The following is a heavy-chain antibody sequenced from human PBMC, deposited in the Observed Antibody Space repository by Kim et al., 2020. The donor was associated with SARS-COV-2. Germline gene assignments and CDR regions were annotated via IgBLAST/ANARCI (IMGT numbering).Heavy chain of an antibody. CDR2: IIPIFGTA. CDR3: ARLYNWNDDGGWFDP. V-gene: IGHV1-69*13. Sequence: SVKVSCKASGGTFSSYAISWVRQAPGQGLEWMGGIIPIFGTANYAQKFQGRVTITADESTSTAYMELSSLRSEDTAVYYCARLYNWNDDGGWFDPWGQGTLVTVSS. D-gene: IGHD1-20*01. CDR1: GGTFSSYA. J-gene: IGHJ5*02.